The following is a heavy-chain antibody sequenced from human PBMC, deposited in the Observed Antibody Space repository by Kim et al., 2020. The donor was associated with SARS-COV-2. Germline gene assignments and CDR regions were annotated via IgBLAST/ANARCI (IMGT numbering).Heavy chain of an antibody. CDR2: INAGNGNT. CDR3: ARERPAGYYDSSGYWEYYGMDV. D-gene: IGHD3-22*01. CDR1: GYTFTSYA. J-gene: IGHJ6*02. V-gene: IGHV1-3*01. Sequence: ASVKVSCKASGYTFTSYAMHWVRQAPGQRLEWMGWINAGNGNTKYSQKFQGRVTITRDTSASTAYMELSSLRSEDTAVYYCARERPAGYYDSSGYWEYYGMDVWGQGTTVTVSS.